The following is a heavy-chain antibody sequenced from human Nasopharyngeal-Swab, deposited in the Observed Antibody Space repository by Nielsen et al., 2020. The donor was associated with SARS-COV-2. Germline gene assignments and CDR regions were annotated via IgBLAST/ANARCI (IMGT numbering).Heavy chain of an antibody. Sequence: GESLKISCAASGFSFSSYWMTWVRQAPGKGLEWVANLNKDGRETYYVDSVTGRFTISRDNAKNSLFLQMNTLRGEDTAVYYCVRNMDVWGQGTTVTVSS. CDR3: VRNMDV. CDR2: LNKDGRET. V-gene: IGHV3-7*01. CDR1: GFSFSSYW. J-gene: IGHJ6*02.